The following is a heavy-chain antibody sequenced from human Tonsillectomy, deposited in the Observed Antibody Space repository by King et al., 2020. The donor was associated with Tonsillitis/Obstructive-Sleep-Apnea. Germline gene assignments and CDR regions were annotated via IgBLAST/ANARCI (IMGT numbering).Heavy chain of an antibody. J-gene: IGHJ6*02. Sequence: VQLVESGGGLVKPGGSLRLSCAASGFTFSDYYMTWIRQAPGKGLEWVSYISGGGRTIYYADSMKGRFTISRDNAKNSLYLKMNSLRAEDTAVYYCARGGAGTTTYYGMDVWGQGTTVTVSS. CDR3: ARGGAGTTTYYGMDV. CDR2: ISGGGRTI. V-gene: IGHV3-11*01. CDR1: GFTFSDYY. D-gene: IGHD6-13*01.